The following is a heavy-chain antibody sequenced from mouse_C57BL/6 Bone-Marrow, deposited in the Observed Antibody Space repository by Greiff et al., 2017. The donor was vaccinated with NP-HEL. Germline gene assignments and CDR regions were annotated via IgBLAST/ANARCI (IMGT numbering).Heavy chain of an antibody. V-gene: IGHV1-7*01. CDR2: INPSSGYT. Sequence: VTLQESGADLAQPWASVSLSCKSSGYTFTSYCLHLVKQRPGPCLSWIGYINPSSGYTKYNQKFKDKATLTADKSSSTAYMQLSSLTYEDSAVYYCARFQTGPWFAYWGQGTLVTVSA. J-gene: IGHJ3*01. CDR3: ARFQTGPWFAY. CDR1: GYTFTSYC. D-gene: IGHD4-1*01.